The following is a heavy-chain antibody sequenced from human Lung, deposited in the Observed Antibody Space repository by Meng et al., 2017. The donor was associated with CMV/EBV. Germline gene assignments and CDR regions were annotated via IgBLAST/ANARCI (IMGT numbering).Heavy chain of an antibody. V-gene: IGHV4-4*02. Sequence: VASIASTKWWPWVRQPPGKGLEWVGEIDHSGNSNSNPSLKSRLTLSLGTSKNHLSLRMTSVTAEDTAIYYCARVREHTSLGNYWFDPWGQGTLVTVSS. CDR2: IDHSGNS. D-gene: IGHD3-16*01. CDR1: VASIASTKW. J-gene: IGHJ5*02. CDR3: ARVREHTSLGNYWFDP.